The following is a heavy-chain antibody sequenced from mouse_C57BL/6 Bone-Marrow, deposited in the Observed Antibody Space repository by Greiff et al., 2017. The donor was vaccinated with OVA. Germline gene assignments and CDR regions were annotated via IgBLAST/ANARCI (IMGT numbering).Heavy chain of an antibody. CDR1: GYTFTSYW. CDR2: IHPNSGST. Sequence: QVQLQQPGAELVKPGASVKLSCKASGYTFTSYWMHWVKQRPGQGLEWIGMIHPNSGSTNYNEKFKSKATLTVDKSSSPAYMQLSSLTSEDSAVYYCARSGGVYAMDYWGQGTSVTVSS. CDR3: ARSGGVYAMDY. D-gene: IGHD1-1*02. V-gene: IGHV1-64*01. J-gene: IGHJ4*01.